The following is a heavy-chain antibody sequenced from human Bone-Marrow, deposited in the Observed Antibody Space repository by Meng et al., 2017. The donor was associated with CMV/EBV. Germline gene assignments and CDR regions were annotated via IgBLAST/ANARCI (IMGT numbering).Heavy chain of an antibody. CDR3: ARFFVGASDYYGMDV. D-gene: IGHD1-26*01. Sequence: ASVMVSCKASGYTFTGYYMHWVRQAPGQGLEWMGWINPNSGGTNYAQKFQGRVTMTRDTSISTAYMELSRLRSDDTAVYYCARFFVGASDYYGMDVWGQGTTVTVSS. J-gene: IGHJ6*02. CDR2: INPNSGGT. CDR1: GYTFTGYY. V-gene: IGHV1-2*02.